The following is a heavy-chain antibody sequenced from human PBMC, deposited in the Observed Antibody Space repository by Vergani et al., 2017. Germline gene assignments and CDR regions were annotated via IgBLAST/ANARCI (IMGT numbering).Heavy chain of an antibody. D-gene: IGHD1-26*01. Sequence: EVQLLESGGSLKQPGGSVRLSCAASGFTFSTSAMHWVRQAPGKGLEWVSALTGSGGSTYYADSFKGRFIISRDNSRDTLYLQMNSLRPEDTATYYCVKEAGSYENFFDSWGQGTLFTVSS. CDR3: VKEAGSYENFFDS. V-gene: IGHV3-23*01. CDR1: GFTFSTSA. J-gene: IGHJ4*02. CDR2: LTGSGGST.